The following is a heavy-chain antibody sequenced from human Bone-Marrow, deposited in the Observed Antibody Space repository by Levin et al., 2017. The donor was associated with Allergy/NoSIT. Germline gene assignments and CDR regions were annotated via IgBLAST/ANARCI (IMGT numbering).Heavy chain of an antibody. V-gene: IGHV3-66*01. CDR2: IYSVGST. J-gene: IGHJ4*02. CDR3: ARDANGIY. D-gene: IGHD1-1*01. CDR1: GITVGNNY. Sequence: GVLKISCAASGITVGNNYMSWVRQTPGKRLEWVAVIYSVGSTYYADSVKGRFTISRDSVKNTVYLQMNNLRGEDTAVYYCARDANGIYWGQGTLVTVSS.